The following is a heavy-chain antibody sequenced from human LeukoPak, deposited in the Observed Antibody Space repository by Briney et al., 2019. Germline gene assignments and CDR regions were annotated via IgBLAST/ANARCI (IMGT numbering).Heavy chain of an antibody. Sequence: ASVKASCKASGYTFTNYDINWVRQATGQGLEWMGWMNPNTGNTGYVQKFQGRVTITRNTSISTAYMELSSLRSEDTAVYYCARDLEWELLPGRAFDIWGQGTMVTVSS. CDR1: GYTFTNYD. CDR2: MNPNTGNT. V-gene: IGHV1-8*03. CDR3: ARDLEWELLPGRAFDI. J-gene: IGHJ3*02. D-gene: IGHD1-26*01.